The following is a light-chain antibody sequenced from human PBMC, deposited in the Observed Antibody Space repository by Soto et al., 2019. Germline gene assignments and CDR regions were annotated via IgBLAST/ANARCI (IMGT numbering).Light chain of an antibody. J-gene: IGKJ1*01. CDR3: QHYNRYSST. Sequence: AIELTQSPSSLSASVGDRVTISCRASQGIGNALGWYQQKPGKTPKVLIYGASNLQSGVPPRFSGIRSGTESTLTMSRLQPDDFAAYYCQHYNRYSSTFGPGTKV. V-gene: IGKV1-13*02. CDR2: GAS. CDR1: QGIGNA.